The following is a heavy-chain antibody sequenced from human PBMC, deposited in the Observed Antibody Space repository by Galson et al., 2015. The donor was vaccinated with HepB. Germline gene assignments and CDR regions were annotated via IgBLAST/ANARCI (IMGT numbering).Heavy chain of an antibody. D-gene: IGHD4-17*01. CDR3: ARDRPTTVTTLYYYMDV. V-gene: IGHV3-11*01. CDR1: GFTFSDYY. Sequence: SLRLSCAASGFTFSDYYMSWIRQAPGKGLEWVSYISSSGSTIYYADSVKGRFTISRDNAKNSLYLQMNSLRAEDTAVYYCARDRPTTVTTLYYYMDVWGKGTTVTVSS. CDR2: ISSSGSTI. J-gene: IGHJ6*03.